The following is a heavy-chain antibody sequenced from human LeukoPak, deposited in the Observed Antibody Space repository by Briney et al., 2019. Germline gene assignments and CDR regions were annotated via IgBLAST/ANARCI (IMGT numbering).Heavy chain of an antibody. CDR3: AKLLAVTNSYYFNG. Sequence: PGGSLRLSCAASGFTFSSYAMSWVRQAPGKGLEWVSTISGSGSGGSTYYADSVKGRFTISRDNSKDTLYLQMNSLRAEDTAVYYCAKLLAVTNSYYFNGWGQGTLVTVSP. D-gene: IGHD6-19*01. CDR2: ISGSGSGGST. CDR1: GFTFSSYA. V-gene: IGHV3-23*01. J-gene: IGHJ4*02.